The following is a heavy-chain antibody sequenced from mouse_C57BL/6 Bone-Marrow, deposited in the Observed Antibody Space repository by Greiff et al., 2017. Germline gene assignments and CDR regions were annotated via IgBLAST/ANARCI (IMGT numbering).Heavy chain of an antibody. Sequence: EVQLQQSGAELVRPGASVTLSCTASGFNIKDDYIHWVKQRPEQGLEWIGWIDPEIGDTEYASKFQGKATLTSDTSSSTAYMQLSSLTSEDSAIYFCSTRDYFDYWGQGTTLTVSS. J-gene: IGHJ2*01. V-gene: IGHV14-4*01. CDR1: GFNIKDDY. CDR2: IDPEIGDT. CDR3: STRDYFDY.